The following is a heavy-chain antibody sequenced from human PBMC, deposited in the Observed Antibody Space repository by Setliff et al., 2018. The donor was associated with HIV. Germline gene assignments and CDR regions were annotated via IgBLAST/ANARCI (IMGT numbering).Heavy chain of an antibody. CDR1: GYTFSSYW. J-gene: IGHJ4*02. D-gene: IGHD3-22*01. CDR3: ARAYNVYDYRSDSSGYDY. V-gene: IGHV3-7*05. CDR2: TKYDGSES. Sequence: GESLKISCEGSGYTFSSYWIAWVRQVPGRGLEWVSNTKYDGSESYYVDSVKGRFIASTDNAKNSLFLEMNSLKAEDTAVYYCARAYNVYDYRSDSSGYDYWGQGTLVTVS.